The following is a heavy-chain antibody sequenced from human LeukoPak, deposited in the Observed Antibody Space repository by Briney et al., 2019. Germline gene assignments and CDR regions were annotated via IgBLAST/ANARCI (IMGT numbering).Heavy chain of an antibody. D-gene: IGHD3-16*01. CDR1: GFTFSSYW. CDR3: ARDCISSVWGSYAVALYYYYYYMDV. J-gene: IGHJ6*03. CDR2: IKQDGSEK. Sequence: GGSLRLSCAASGFTFSSYWMSWVRQAPGKGLEWVANIKQDGSEKYYVDSVKDRFTIPRDNAKNSLYLQMNSLRAEDTAVYCCARDCISSVWGSYAVALYYYYYYMDVWGKGTTVTVSS. V-gene: IGHV3-7*01.